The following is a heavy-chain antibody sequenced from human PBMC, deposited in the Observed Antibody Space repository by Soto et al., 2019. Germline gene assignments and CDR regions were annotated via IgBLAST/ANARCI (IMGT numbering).Heavy chain of an antibody. J-gene: IGHJ6*02. CDR1: GGSISSGGYY. D-gene: IGHD5-12*01. CDR3: ARDRVATIYYYYYGMDV. Sequence: QVQLQESGPGLVKPSQTLSLTCTVSGGSISSGGYYWSWIRQHPGKGLEWIGYIYYSGSTYYNPSLKSRVTISVDTSKNQFSLKLSSVTAADTAVYYCARDRVATIYYYYYGMDVWGQGTTVTVSS. V-gene: IGHV4-31*03. CDR2: IYYSGST.